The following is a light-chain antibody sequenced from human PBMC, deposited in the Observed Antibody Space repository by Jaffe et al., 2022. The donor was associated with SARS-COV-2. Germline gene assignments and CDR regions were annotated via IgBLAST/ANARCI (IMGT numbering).Light chain of an antibody. V-gene: IGLV2-14*01. CDR1: SSDVGGYNY. Sequence: QSALTQPASVSGSPGQSITISCTGTSSDVGGYNYVSWYQQHPGKAPKLMICDVSYRPSGVSNRFSGSKSGNTASLTISGLQAEDEADYYCSSYTSSSTYVFGTGTKVTVL. CDR3: SSYTSSSTYV. J-gene: IGLJ1*01. CDR2: DVS.